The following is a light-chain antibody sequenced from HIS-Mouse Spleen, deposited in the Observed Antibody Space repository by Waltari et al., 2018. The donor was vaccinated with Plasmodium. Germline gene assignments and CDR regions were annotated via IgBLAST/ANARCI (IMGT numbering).Light chain of an antibody. CDR3: QQLNSYPLT. J-gene: IGKJ4*01. V-gene: IGKV1-9*01. CDR2: AAS. CDR1: QGTSSY. Sequence: DIQLTQSPSFLSASVGDRVTITCRASQGTSSYLAWYQQKPGKSPKLLIYAASTLQSGVPSRFSGSGSGTEFTLTSSSLQPEDFATYYCQQLNSYPLTFGGGTKVEIK.